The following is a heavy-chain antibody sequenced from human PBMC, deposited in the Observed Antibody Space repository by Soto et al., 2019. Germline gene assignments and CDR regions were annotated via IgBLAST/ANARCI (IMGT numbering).Heavy chain of an antibody. CDR2: IYHSGST. CDR1: GGSISSSYW. D-gene: IGHD3-3*01. J-gene: IGHJ4*02. CDR3: VTSLNYDFWRDGGRHYYFDY. Sequence: PSETLSLTCAVSGGSISSSYWWNWVRQPPGKGPEWIGKIYHSGSTNYNPSLKNRVTISVDKSNNQFSLRLSSVTAADTAVYFCVTSLNYDFWRDGGRHYYFDYWGQGTLVTVSS. V-gene: IGHV4-4*02.